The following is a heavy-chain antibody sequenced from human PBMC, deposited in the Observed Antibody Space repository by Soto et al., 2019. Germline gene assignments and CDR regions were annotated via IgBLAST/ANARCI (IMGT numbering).Heavy chain of an antibody. CDR3: ARILSSGWSNNWFDP. V-gene: IGHV1-24*01. J-gene: IGHJ5*02. Sequence: ASVKVSCKVSGYTLTELSMHWVRQAPGKGLEWMGGFDPEDGETIYAQKFQGRVTMTEDTSTDTAYMELSSLRSEDTAVYYCARILSSGWSNNWFDPWGQGTLVTVSS. CDR2: FDPEDGET. CDR1: GYTLTELS. D-gene: IGHD6-19*01.